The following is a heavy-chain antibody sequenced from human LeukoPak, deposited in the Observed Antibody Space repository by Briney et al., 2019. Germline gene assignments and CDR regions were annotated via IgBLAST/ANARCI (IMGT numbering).Heavy chain of an antibody. Sequence: GASVKVSCKAPGYTFTSYYMHWVRQAPGQGLEWMGIINPSGGSTSYAQKFQGRVTMTRDTSTSTVYMELSSLRSEDTAVYYCAREPLVLVITTSLLGMDVWGQGTTVTVSS. D-gene: IGHD3-22*01. CDR2: INPSGGST. CDR3: AREPLVLVITTSLLGMDV. V-gene: IGHV1-46*01. CDR1: GYTFTSYY. J-gene: IGHJ6*02.